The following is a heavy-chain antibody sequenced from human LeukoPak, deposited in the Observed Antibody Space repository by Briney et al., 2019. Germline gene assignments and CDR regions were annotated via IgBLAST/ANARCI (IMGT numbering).Heavy chain of an antibody. D-gene: IGHD6-19*01. CDR3: AKAAPSGWRYYYGMDV. CDR1: GFTFDDYA. V-gene: IGHV3-9*01. Sequence: GGSLRLSCAASGFTFDDYAMHWVRQAPGKGLEWVSGISWNSGSIGYADSVKGRFTISRDNAKNSLYLQRNILRAEDTALYYCAKAAPSGWRYYYGMDVWGQGTTVTVSS. CDR2: ISWNSGSI. J-gene: IGHJ6*02.